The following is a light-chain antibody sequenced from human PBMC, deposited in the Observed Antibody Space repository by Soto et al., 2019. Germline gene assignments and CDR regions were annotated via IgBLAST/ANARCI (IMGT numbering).Light chain of an antibody. CDR3: QSLNSFPLT. V-gene: IGKV1-9*01. CDR2: LAS. CDR1: QDIVTY. Sequence: IQWTQSPSSLSASVGGRVTMACRASQDIVTYLAWYQQKPGKAPKLLIYLASTLQGGVPSRFSGSGSGTDFTLTISSLQPEDVATYYCQSLNSFPLTFGGGTKVDI. J-gene: IGKJ4*01.